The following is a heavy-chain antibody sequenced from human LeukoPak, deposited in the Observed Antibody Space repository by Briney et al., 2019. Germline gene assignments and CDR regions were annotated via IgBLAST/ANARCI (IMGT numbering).Heavy chain of an antibody. D-gene: IGHD6-25*01. CDR3: ARYLSSGNDY. J-gene: IGHJ4*02. V-gene: IGHV4-59*08. Sequence: AETLSLTCTVSGGSISPYYWSWIRQPPGRGLEWIAYIYYTGCTSSNPSLKSRLTTSIDTSNNQFTLQLSSVTAADTAVYYCARYLSSGNDYWGQGSLVTVSS. CDR2: IYYTGCT. CDR1: GGSISPYY.